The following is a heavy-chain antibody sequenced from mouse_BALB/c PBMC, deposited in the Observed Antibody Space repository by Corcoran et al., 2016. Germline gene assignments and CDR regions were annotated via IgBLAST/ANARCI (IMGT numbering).Heavy chain of an antibody. Sequence: EVQLQQSGAELVKPGASVKLSCTASGFNIKDTYMHWVKQRPEQGLEWIGRIDPANGNTKYDPKFQGKATITADTSSNTAYLQLSSLTSEDTDVYYCARIRDGDYWGQGTTLTVSS. CDR3: ARIRDGDY. V-gene: IGHV14-3*02. CDR1: GFNIKDTY. J-gene: IGHJ2*01. CDR2: IDPANGNT.